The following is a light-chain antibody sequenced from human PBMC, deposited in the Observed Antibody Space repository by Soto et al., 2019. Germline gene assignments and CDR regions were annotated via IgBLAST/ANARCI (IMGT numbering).Light chain of an antibody. CDR3: QQYNAWPPT. Sequence: EIVMTQSPATLSVSPGERVTLSCRASQSVSSYLAWYQQKPGQAPRLLIYEAFTRATGIPARFSGSGSGTELTLTISSLQSEDFAVYYCQQYNAWPPTFGQGTRLEI. CDR2: EAF. CDR1: QSVSSY. J-gene: IGKJ5*01. V-gene: IGKV3-15*01.